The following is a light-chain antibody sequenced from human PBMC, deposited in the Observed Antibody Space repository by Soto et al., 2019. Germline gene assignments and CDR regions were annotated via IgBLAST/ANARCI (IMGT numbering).Light chain of an antibody. V-gene: IGKV3-20*01. CDR3: QQYGSSPRT. Sequence: EIVLTQSPGTLSLSPGERATLSCRASQSVRSSYLAWYQQKPGQAPRLLIYGASSRATGIPDRFSGSGSGTDFTRTISRLEPEDFAVYYCQQYGSSPRTFGQGTKVDIK. CDR1: QSVRSSY. J-gene: IGKJ1*01. CDR2: GAS.